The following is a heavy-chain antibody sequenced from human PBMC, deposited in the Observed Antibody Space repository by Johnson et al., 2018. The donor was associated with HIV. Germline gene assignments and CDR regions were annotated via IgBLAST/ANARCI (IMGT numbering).Heavy chain of an antibody. D-gene: IGHD1-26*01. V-gene: IGHV3-13*01. CDR2: IGTAGDT. J-gene: IGHJ3*02. Sequence: VQLVESGGGLVQPGGSLRLSCAASGFTFSTYDMHWVRQTTGKRLEWVSAIGTAGDTYYPGSVKGRFTISRDNSKNTLYLQMKSLRVEDTAVYYCAKESKWESRTPHDFDMWGQGTMVTVSS. CDR3: AKESKWESRTPHDFDM. CDR1: GFTFSTYD.